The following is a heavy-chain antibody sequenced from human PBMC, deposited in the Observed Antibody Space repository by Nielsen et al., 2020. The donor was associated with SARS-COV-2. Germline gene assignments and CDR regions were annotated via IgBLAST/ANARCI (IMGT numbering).Heavy chain of an antibody. CDR1: GGSISSSSYY. D-gene: IGHD3-9*01. CDR3: ASLDDILTGPFDY. J-gene: IGHJ4*02. Sequence: GSLRLSCTVSGGSISSSSYYWGWIRQPPGKGLEWIGSIYYSGSTYYNPSLKSRVTISVDTSKNQFSLKLSSVTAADTAVYYCASLDDILTGPFDYWGQGTLVTVSS. CDR2: IYYSGST. V-gene: IGHV4-39*07.